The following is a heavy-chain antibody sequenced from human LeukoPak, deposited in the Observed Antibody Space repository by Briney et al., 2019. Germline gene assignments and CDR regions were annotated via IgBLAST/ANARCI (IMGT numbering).Heavy chain of an antibody. CDR2: MSPNSSNT. V-gene: IGHV1-8*03. CDR3: LGGESFDY. Sequence: GASVKVSCKASGYTFTNYDINWVRQATGQGLEWMGWMSPNSSNTGYAQKFQGRVTITRNTSISTAYMELSSLRSEDTAVYYCLGGESFDYWGQGTLVTVSS. D-gene: IGHD3-16*01. J-gene: IGHJ4*02. CDR1: GYTFTNYD.